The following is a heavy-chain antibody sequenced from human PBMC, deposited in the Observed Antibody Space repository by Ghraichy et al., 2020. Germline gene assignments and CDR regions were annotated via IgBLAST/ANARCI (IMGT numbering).Heavy chain of an antibody. CDR3: ARGSDPVSDFDY. CDR2: IYYSGST. Sequence: SETLSLTCTVSGGSISSYYWSWIRQPPGKGLEWIGYIYYSGSTNYNPSLKSRVTISVDTSKNQFSLKLSPVTAADTAVYYCARGSDPVSDFDYWGQGTLVTVSS. J-gene: IGHJ4*02. CDR1: GGSISSYY. V-gene: IGHV4-59*01. D-gene: IGHD3-16*02.